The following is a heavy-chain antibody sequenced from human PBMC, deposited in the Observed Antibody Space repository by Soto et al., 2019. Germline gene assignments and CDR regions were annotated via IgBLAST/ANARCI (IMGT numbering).Heavy chain of an antibody. CDR2: IDPSDSYT. D-gene: IGHD3-9*01. V-gene: IGHV5-10-1*01. J-gene: IGHJ6*02. CDR1: GYSFTSYW. CDR3: ARLLYYDILTGSYYYGMEV. Sequence: SGGSLQISCKGSGYSFTSYWISCVRQMPGKGLEWMGRIDPSDSYTNYSPSFQGHVTISADKSISTAYLQWSSLKASDTAMYYCARLLYYDILTGSYYYGMEVWGQGTTVTVS.